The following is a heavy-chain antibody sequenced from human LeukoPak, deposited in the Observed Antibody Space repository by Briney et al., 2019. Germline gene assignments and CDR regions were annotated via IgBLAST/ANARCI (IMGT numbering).Heavy chain of an antibody. CDR3: ARDFIAAAGSLDY. CDR1: GFTFSSYG. J-gene: IGHJ4*02. D-gene: IGHD6-13*01. Sequence: GGSLRLSCAASGFTFSSYGMHWVRQAPGKGLEWVAVIWYDGSNKYSVDSVKGRFTISRDNSKNTLYLQMNSLRAEDTAVYYCARDFIAAAGSLDYWGQGTLVTVSS. CDR2: IWYDGSNK. V-gene: IGHV3-33*01.